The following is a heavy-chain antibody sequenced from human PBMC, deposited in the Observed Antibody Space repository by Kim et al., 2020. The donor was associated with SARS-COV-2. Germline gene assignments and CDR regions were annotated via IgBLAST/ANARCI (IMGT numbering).Heavy chain of an antibody. CDR2: IDPSDSST. Sequence: GESLKISCKGSGYIFSTSWITWVRQMPGIGLEWMGNIDPSDSSTNYNPSFQGHVTMSADNSISTAYLHWTSLEASDTAIYYCATEELLPLWGSTWFDYWG. CDR3: ATEELLPLWGSTWFDY. D-gene: IGHD3-16*01. CDR1: GYIFSTSW. J-gene: IGHJ4*01. V-gene: IGHV5-10-1*01.